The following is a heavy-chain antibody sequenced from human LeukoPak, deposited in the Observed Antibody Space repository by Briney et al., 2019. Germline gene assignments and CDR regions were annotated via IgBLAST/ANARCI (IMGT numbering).Heavy chain of an antibody. J-gene: IGHJ5*02. V-gene: IGHV3-33*01. CDR1: GFTFRSYG. Sequence: GGSLRLSFAASGFTFRSYGMHWVRQAPGKGLEGVAVIWYDGSNKYYADAVKGRFTISRDNSNNTLYLQMNSLRAEDTAVYYCARYSSKWLDPWGQGTLVTVS. CDR3: ARYSSKWLDP. CDR2: IWYDGSNK. D-gene: IGHD3-22*01.